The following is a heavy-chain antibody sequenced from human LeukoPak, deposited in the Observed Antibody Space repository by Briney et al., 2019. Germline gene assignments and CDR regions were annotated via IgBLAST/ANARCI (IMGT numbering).Heavy chain of an antibody. CDR3: AHRRDSSGYQYRWWFAP. Sequence: SGPTLVNPTQTLTLTCTFSGFSLTTSGVGVGWIRQPPGKALEWLALINWDDQKVYSPSLQSRLSITKDTSKNQVVLTMTNVDPVDTATYYRAHRRDSSGYQYRWWFAPWGQGTLVTVSS. CDR1: GFSLTTSGVG. J-gene: IGHJ5*02. D-gene: IGHD3-22*01. CDR2: INWDDQK. V-gene: IGHV2-5*02.